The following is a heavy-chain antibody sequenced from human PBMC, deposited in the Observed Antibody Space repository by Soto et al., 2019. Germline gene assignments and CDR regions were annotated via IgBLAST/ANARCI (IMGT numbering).Heavy chain of an antibody. V-gene: IGHV4-4*02. J-gene: IGHJ5*02. CDR1: GGSIISSNW. CDR3: ARDVGANYDHNWFDP. Sequence: SETLSLTCAVSGGSIISSNWWSWFRQPPGKGLEWIGEIYHSGSTNYNPSLKSRVTISVDKSKNQFSLKLSSVTAADTAVYYCARDVGANYDHNWFDPWGQGTLVTVSS. D-gene: IGHD3-3*01. CDR2: IYHSGST.